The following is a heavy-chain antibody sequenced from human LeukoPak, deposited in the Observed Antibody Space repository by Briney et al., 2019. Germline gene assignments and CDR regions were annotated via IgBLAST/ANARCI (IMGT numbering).Heavy chain of an antibody. CDR1: GGSISSSSYY. J-gene: IGHJ5*02. CDR3: ARVVGATTIDP. CDR2: IYYSGST. Sequence: SETLSLTCTVSGGSISSSSYYWGWIRQPPGKGLEWIGSIYYSGSTYYNPSLKSRVTISVDTSKNQFSLKLSSVTAADTAVYYCARVVGATTIDPWGQGTLVTVSS. V-gene: IGHV4-39*07. D-gene: IGHD1-26*01.